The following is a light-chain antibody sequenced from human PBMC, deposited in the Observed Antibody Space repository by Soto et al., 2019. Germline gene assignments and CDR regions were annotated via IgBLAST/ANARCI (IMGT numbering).Light chain of an antibody. CDR3: VLLCSDDWV. CDR2: RTN. V-gene: IGLV7-43*01. CDR1: TGAVTSDYY. J-gene: IGLJ2*01. Sequence: QTVVTQEPSLTVSPGGTVTLTCALTTGAVTSDYYPNWFQQKPGQALRPLIYRTNNKHSWTPARFSGSLLGGKAALTLSGVQPEDEADYYCVLLCSDDWVFGGGTKLTVL.